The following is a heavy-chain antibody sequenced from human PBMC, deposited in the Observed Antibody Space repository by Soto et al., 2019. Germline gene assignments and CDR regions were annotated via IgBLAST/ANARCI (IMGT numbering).Heavy chain of an antibody. CDR3: ARGTVTTFGYSYFNGLDV. CDR1: GYTFTSYD. D-gene: IGHD4-4*01. V-gene: IGHV1-8*01. Sequence: QVQLVQSGAEVKKPGASVKVSCKASGYTFTSYDINWVRQATGQGLEWMGWMNPNSGNTGYAQKFQGRVTMTRNTSRSTAYMELSSLTSEDTAGYYCARGTVTTFGYSYFNGLDVWGQGTTVTVSS. CDR2: MNPNSGNT. J-gene: IGHJ6*02.